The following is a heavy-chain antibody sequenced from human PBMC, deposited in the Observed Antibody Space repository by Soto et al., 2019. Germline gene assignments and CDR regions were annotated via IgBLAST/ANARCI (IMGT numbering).Heavy chain of an antibody. D-gene: IGHD6-6*01. V-gene: IGHV4-31*03. CDR3: AREGSSSNWFDP. CDR2: IYYSGST. CDR1: GGSISSGGYY. Sequence: LSLTCTVSGGSISSGGYYWSWIRQHPGKGLEWIGYIYYSGSTYYNPSLKSRVTISVDTSKNQFSLKLSSVTAADTAVYYCAREGSSSNWFDPWGQGTLVTVSS. J-gene: IGHJ5*02.